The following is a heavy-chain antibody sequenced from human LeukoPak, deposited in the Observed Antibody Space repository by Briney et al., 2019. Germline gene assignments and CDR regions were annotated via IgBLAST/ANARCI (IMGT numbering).Heavy chain of an antibody. D-gene: IGHD2-2*01. V-gene: IGHV3-23*01. J-gene: IGHJ4*02. Sequence: GGSLRLSCAASGFTFSSYAMGWVRQAPGKGLEWVSAISGSGGSTYYADSVKGRFTISRDNSKNTLYLQMNSLRAEDTAVYYCAKALGIVVVPATAPEGYWGQGTLVTVSS. CDR2: ISGSGGST. CDR3: AKALGIVVVPATAPEGY. CDR1: GFTFSSYA.